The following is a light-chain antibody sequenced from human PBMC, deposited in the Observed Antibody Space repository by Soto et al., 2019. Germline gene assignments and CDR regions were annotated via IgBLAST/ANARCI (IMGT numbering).Light chain of an antibody. J-gene: IGLJ2*01. CDR2: EGS. V-gene: IGLV2-23*01. CDR1: SSDVGSYNI. CDR3: CSYAGSPWV. Sequence: QSALTQPASVSGSPGQSITISCTGTSSDVGSYNIVSWYQQHPGKAPKLMIYEGSKRPSGVSNRFSGSKSGNTASLTISGLQAEDEADYYCCSYAGSPWVFGGGTKLTVL.